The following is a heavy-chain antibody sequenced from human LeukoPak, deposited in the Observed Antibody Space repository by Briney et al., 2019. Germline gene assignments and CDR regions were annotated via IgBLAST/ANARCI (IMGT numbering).Heavy chain of an antibody. CDR3: ARATVAAADPFDY. V-gene: IGHV1-69*13. Sequence: SVKVSCKASGGTFSSYAISWVRQAPGQGLEWMGGIIPIFGTANYAQKFQGRVTITADESTSTAYMELSSLRSEDTAVYYCARATVAAADPFDYWGQGTLVTVSS. CDR1: GGTFSSYA. CDR2: IIPIFGTA. J-gene: IGHJ4*02. D-gene: IGHD6-13*01.